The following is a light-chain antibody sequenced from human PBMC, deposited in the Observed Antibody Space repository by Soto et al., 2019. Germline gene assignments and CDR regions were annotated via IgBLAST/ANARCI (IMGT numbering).Light chain of an antibody. V-gene: IGKV1D-12*01. CDR3: QQAYSFPIT. Sequence: DIQGTPSPSSVSASVVYIVTITCLASQDIAGYLAWYQHKPGRAPELLIHAASSLQSGVPSRFSGSGSGTDFTLTINSLQPEDFATYYCQQAYSFPITFGQGTQLEIK. CDR1: QDIAGY. CDR2: AAS. J-gene: IGKJ5*01.